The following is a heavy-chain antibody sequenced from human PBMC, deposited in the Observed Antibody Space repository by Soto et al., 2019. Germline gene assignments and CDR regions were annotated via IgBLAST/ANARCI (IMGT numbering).Heavy chain of an antibody. Sequence: TSETLSLTCTVSGGSISSYYWSWIRQPPGKGLEWIGYIYYSGSTNYNPSLKSRVTISVDTSKNQFSLKLSSVTAADTAVYYCARTDSGSYGDHFDYWGQGTLVTVSS. J-gene: IGHJ4*02. D-gene: IGHD1-26*01. CDR1: GGSISSYY. CDR3: ARTDSGSYGDHFDY. CDR2: IYYSGST. V-gene: IGHV4-59*01.